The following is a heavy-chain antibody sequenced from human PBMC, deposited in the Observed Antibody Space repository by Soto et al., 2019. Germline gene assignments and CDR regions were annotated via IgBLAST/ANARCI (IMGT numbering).Heavy chain of an antibody. Sequence: TSETLSLTCNASGASISDYYWSWIRQPPGKGLEWIGYIYTSGNTNYNPSLKRRVTISVDTSKNQFSLKLRSVTAADTAVYYCASHVGSGYSDYWGQGTLVTVSS. CDR2: IYTSGNT. J-gene: IGHJ4*02. CDR3: ASHVGSGYSDY. D-gene: IGHD1-26*01. V-gene: IGHV4-59*13. CDR1: GASISDYY.